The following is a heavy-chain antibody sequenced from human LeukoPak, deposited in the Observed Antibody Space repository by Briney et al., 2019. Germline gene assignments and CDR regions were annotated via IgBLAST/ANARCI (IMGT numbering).Heavy chain of an antibody. J-gene: IGHJ5*02. CDR1: GGSINSGGYS. D-gene: IGHD6-13*01. Sequence: PSQTLSLTCAVSGGSINSGGYSWSWIRQPPGKGLEWIGYIYHSGSTYYNPSPKSRVTISVDRSKNQFSLKLSSVTAADTAVCYCAREGPYSSSSWGQGTLVTVSS. CDR3: AREGPYSSSS. CDR2: IYHSGST. V-gene: IGHV4-30-2*01.